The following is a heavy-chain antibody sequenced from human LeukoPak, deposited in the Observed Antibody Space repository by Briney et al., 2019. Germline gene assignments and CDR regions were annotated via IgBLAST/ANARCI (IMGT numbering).Heavy chain of an antibody. V-gene: IGHV4-59*01. Sequence: PSETLSLTCTVSGGSINYYYWSWLRQSPGKALEWIGYIYYTGRTKYNPSLQSRVTISVDTSKNQFSLNLSSVSAADTAVYFCTRVSIHGDSDYWGQGTLVTVSS. D-gene: IGHD3-16*02. CDR3: TRVSIHGDSDY. CDR1: GGSINYYY. CDR2: IYYTGRT. J-gene: IGHJ4*02.